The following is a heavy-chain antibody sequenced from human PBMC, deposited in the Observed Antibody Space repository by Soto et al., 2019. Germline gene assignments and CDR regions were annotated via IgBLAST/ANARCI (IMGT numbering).Heavy chain of an antibody. D-gene: IGHD2-8*02. CDR3: ARDKITGLFDY. CDR1: GGSISSINW. CDR2: IYHSGST. V-gene: IGHV4-4*02. J-gene: IGHJ4*02. Sequence: SETLSLTCAVSGGSISSINWWSWVRQPPGKGLEWIGEIYHSGSTNYNPSLKSRVTISVDKSKNQFSLKLTSVTAADTAVYYCARDKITGLFDYWGQGTLVTVS.